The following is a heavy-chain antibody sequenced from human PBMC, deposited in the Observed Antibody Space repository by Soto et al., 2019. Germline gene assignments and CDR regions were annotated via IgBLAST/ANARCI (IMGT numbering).Heavy chain of an antibody. CDR3: AKDKQWLVKYYFDY. Sequence: GGSLRLSCAASGFTLSSYNMNWVRQAPGKGLEWVSAISGSGGSIYYADSVKGRFTISRDNSKNTLYLQMNSLRAEDTAVYYCAKDKQWLVKYYFDYWGQGTLVTVSS. J-gene: IGHJ4*02. CDR1: GFTLSSYN. D-gene: IGHD6-19*01. V-gene: IGHV3-23*01. CDR2: ISGSGGSI.